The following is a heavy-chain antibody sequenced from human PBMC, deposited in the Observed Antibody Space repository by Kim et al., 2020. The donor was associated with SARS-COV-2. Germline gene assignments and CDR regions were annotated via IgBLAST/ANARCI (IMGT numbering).Heavy chain of an antibody. Sequence: SETLSLTCTVSGGSINTYYWSWIRQPPSKGLEWIGYIYNSGSTDYNPSLKSRVTISADTSKKQLSLKLSSVTAADTAVYYCARRDSTNWNFDYWGLGTLVTVSS. J-gene: IGHJ4*02. CDR2: IYNSGST. CDR3: ARRDSTNWNFDY. D-gene: IGHD1-20*01. CDR1: GGSINTYY. V-gene: IGHV4-59*08.